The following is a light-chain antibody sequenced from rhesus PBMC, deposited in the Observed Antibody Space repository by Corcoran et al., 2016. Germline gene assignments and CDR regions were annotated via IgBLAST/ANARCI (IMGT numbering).Light chain of an antibody. Sequence: DIQMTQSPFSLSESVGDKVTITCRASQGISSWLAWYQQKPGKAPKLLIYDASNLQSGVPSRVSGSGSGTDYTRTISNLQPVDFATYYCLQGYTTPWTFGQGTKVEIK. CDR2: DAS. J-gene: IGKJ1*01. V-gene: IGKV1-18*01. CDR3: LQGYTTPWT. CDR1: QGISSW.